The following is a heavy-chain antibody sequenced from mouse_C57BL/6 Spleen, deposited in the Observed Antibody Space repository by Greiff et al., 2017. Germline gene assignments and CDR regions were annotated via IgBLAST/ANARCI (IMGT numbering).Heavy chain of an antibody. CDR2: IDPNSGGT. J-gene: IGHJ4*01. CDR3: ARLLPYDYYAMDY. V-gene: IGHV1-72*01. CDR1: GYTFTSYW. Sequence: VKLQQPGAELVKPGASVKLSCKASGYTFTSYWMHWVKQRPGRGLEWIGRIDPNSGGTKYNEKFKSKATLTVDKPSSTAYMQLSSLTSEDSAVYYCARLLPYDYYAMDYWGQGTSVTVSS.